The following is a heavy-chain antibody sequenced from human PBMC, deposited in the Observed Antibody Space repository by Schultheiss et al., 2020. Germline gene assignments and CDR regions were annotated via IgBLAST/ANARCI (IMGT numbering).Heavy chain of an antibody. CDR2: ISYDGSNK. Sequence: GGSLRLSCAASGFTFSSYGMHWVRQAPGKGLEWVAVISYDGSNKYYADSVKGRFTISRDNSKNTLYLQMSSLRAEDTAVYYCAKETDAFDIWGQGTMVTVSS. J-gene: IGHJ3*02. CDR1: GFTFSSYG. V-gene: IGHV3-30*18. CDR3: AKETDAFDI.